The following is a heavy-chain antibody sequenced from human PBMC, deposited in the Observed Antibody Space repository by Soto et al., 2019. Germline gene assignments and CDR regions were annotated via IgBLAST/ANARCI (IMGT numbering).Heavy chain of an antibody. Sequence: QVQLQESGPGRVKPSGTLSLTCAVSGGSISSSNWWSWVRQPPGKGLEWIGEIYHSGSTNYNPSLKCGVTISVTKSKNQFSLKLSSVTAADTAVYYCARDSGYSSCFGSRVNNWFDPWGQGTLVTVSS. CDR2: IYHSGST. D-gene: IGHD6-13*01. V-gene: IGHV4-4*02. CDR3: ARDSGYSSCFGSRVNNWFDP. J-gene: IGHJ5*02. CDR1: GGSISSSNW.